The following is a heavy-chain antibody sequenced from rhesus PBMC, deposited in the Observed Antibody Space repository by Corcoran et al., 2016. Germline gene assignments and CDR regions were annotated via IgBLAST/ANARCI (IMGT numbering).Heavy chain of an antibody. V-gene: IGHV4-169*01. J-gene: IGHJ4*01. Sequence: QLQLQESGPGLVKPSETLSVTCAVSGGSISSSYWSWVRQAPGKGFGDIYGSGGTTNYNPSPQRRATLSGATSKSHPCLKLSSVTAADPAVYYFAGSYRGSPPTWEYWGQGVLVTVSS. CDR1: GGSISSSY. CDR3: AGSYRGSPPTWEY. D-gene: IGHD3-16*01. CDR2: IYGSGGTT.